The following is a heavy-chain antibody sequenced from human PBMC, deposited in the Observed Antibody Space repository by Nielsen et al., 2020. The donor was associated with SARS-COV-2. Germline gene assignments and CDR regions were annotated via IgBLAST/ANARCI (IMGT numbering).Heavy chain of an antibody. Sequence: GGSLRLSCAASGFTFSSYAMSWVRQAPGKGLEWISYISGRSVYTNYADSVKGRFTISRDNAKNSLYLQMNNVTVEDTAVYYCATAGASNYWGQGSLVTVSS. CDR2: ISGRSVYT. CDR3: ATAGASNY. J-gene: IGHJ4*02. D-gene: IGHD2-8*02. CDR1: GFTFSSYA. V-gene: IGHV3-11*03.